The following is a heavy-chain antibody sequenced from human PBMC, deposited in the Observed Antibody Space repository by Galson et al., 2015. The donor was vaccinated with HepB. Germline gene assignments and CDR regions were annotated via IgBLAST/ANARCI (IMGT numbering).Heavy chain of an antibody. J-gene: IGHJ4*02. Sequence: QSGAEVKKPGESLKISCKGSGYSFPTYWIGWVRQMPGKGLEWMGIIFPADSNTKYSPSFQGQVTISADMSISTAYLQWGSLKVSDTAMYYWARPAGRGYSTGRAPYYFDYWGQGTLVTVSS. CDR2: IFPADSNT. D-gene: IGHD6-19*01. CDR3: ARPAGRGYSTGRAPYYFDY. CDR1: GYSFPTYW. V-gene: IGHV5-51*03.